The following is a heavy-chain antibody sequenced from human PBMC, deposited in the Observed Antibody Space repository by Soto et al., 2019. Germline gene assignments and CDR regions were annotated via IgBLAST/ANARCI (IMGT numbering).Heavy chain of an antibody. D-gene: IGHD6-6*01. Sequence: QVQLVQSGSEGKEPGASMKISCQASGYTFTRYYITWVRQANGQGLEWMGWMNPQTGNTAYAEKFQGRVTMTMSTSINTAYMELSALRSEDTAVYYCARLSEESSSSNYYYFYMDVWGKGSTVTVSS. CDR2: MNPQTGNT. J-gene: IGHJ6*03. CDR1: GYTFTRYY. CDR3: ARLSEESSSSNYYYFYMDV. V-gene: IGHV1-8*01.